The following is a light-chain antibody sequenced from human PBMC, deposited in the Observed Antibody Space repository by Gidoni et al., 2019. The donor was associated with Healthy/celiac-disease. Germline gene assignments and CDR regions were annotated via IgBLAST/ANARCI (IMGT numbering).Light chain of an antibody. CDR1: QSISSW. J-gene: IGKJ2*01. CDR2: DAS. CDR3: QQYNSYSYT. V-gene: IGKV1-5*01. Sequence: DIQMTQSPSTLSASVGDRVTITCRASQSISSWLAWYQQKPGKAPKLLIYDASSLESWVPSRFSGSGSGTEFTLTISSLQPDDFATYYCQQYNSYSYTFGQGIKLEIK.